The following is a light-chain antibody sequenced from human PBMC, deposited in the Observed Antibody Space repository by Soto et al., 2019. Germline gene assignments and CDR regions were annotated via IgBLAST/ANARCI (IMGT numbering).Light chain of an antibody. CDR3: QQLKTYPYT. J-gene: IGKJ2*01. CDR2: DAF. CDR1: QDIGNS. V-gene: IGKV1-33*01. Sequence: DIPMTQSPPSLSASVGDRVTITCQASQDIGNSLNWYQHKPGKAPDLVIYDAFNLETGVPSRFSGGGSGTDFALTISSLQPEDFATYYCQQLKTYPYTFGQGTRLDIK.